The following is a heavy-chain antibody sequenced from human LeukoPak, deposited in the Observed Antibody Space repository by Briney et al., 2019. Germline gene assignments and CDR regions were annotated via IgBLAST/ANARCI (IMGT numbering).Heavy chain of an antibody. J-gene: IGHJ4*02. V-gene: IGHV3-21*04. D-gene: IGHD2-2*01. CDR3: AKDCSSTSCYLY. CDR1: GFTFSSYS. Sequence: GGSLRLSCAASGFTFSSYSMNWVRQAPGKGLEWVSSISSSGSYISYADSVKGRFTISRDDSKNTLYLQMDSLRAEDTAVYYCAKDCSSTSCYLYWGQGTLVTVSS. CDR2: ISSSGSYI.